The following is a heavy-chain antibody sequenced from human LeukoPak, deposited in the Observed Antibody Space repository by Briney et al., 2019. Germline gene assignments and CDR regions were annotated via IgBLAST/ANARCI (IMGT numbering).Heavy chain of an antibody. CDR2: INSDGRDT. CDR3: AELGITMIGGV. D-gene: IGHD3-10*02. CDR1: GFTFSNYY. Sequence: GGSLRLSCAASGFTFSNYYVHWVRQPPGKGLVWVSRINSDGRDTGYVDSVKGRFTISRDNAKNTVYLQMNSLRAEDTAVYYCAELGITMIGGVWGKGTTVTISS. J-gene: IGHJ6*04. V-gene: IGHV3-74*01.